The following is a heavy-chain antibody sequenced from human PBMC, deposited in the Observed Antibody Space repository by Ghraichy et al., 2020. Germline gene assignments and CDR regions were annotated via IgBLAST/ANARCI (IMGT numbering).Heavy chain of an antibody. Sequence: GGSLRLSCAASAFTFSSYAMTWVRQAPGKGLEWVSTIRGSGSSTYYTDYVKGRFTISRDNSKNTLYLQMNSLRAEDTAVYYCAKARDYYDSSGYYFNAFDIWGQGTLVTVSS. CDR3: AKARDYYDSSGYYFNAFDI. V-gene: IGHV3-23*01. J-gene: IGHJ3*02. CDR2: IRGSGSST. D-gene: IGHD3-22*01. CDR1: AFTFSSYA.